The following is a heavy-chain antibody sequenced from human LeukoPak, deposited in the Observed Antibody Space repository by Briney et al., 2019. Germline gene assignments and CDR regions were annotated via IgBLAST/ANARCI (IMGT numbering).Heavy chain of an antibody. CDR1: GGSISSYY. Sequence: SETLSLTCTVSGGSISSYYWSWIRQPPGKGLEWIGSIYHSGSTYYNPSLKSRVTISVDTSKNQLSLKPSSVTAADTAVYYCAREGAANHYWGQGTLVTVSS. D-gene: IGHD1-26*01. CDR3: AREGAANHY. CDR2: IYHSGST. V-gene: IGHV4-38-2*02. J-gene: IGHJ4*02.